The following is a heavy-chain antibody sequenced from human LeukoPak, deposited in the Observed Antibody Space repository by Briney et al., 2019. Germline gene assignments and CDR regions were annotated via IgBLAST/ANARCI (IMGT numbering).Heavy chain of an antibody. D-gene: IGHD5-12*01. CDR3: ARAGTAPGRYSGYGPFDY. V-gene: IGHV4-4*07. J-gene: IGHJ4*02. CDR2: IYTSGST. Sequence: SETLSLTCTVSGGSISSYYWSWIRQPAGKGLEWIGRIYTSGSTNYNPSLKSRVTMSVDTSKNQFSLKLSSVTAADTAVYYCARAGTAPGRYSGYGPFDYWGQGTLVTVSS. CDR1: GGSISSYY.